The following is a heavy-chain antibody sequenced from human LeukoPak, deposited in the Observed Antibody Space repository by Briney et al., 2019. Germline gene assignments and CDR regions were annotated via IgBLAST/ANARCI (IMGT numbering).Heavy chain of an antibody. CDR3: ARGFSSGWYGAFDI. Sequence: GASVKVSCKASGYTFTSYDINWVRQATGQGLEWMGWMNPNSGNTGYAQKFQGRVTMTRDTSISTAYMELSRLRSDDTAVYYCARGFSSGWYGAFDIWGQGTMVTVSS. D-gene: IGHD6-19*01. CDR1: GYTFTSYD. V-gene: IGHV1-8*01. CDR2: MNPNSGNT. J-gene: IGHJ3*02.